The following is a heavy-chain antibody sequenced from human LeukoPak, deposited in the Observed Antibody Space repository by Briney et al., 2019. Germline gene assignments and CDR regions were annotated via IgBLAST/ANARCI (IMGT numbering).Heavy chain of an antibody. CDR3: ARHTPVCSGGSCRHWFDP. CDR1: GGSFSGYY. CDR2: INHSGST. J-gene: IGHJ5*02. D-gene: IGHD2-15*01. V-gene: IGHV4-34*01. Sequence: SETLSLTCAVYGGSFSGYYWSWIRQPPGKGLEWIGEINHSGSTNYNPSLKSRVTISVDTSKNQFSLKLSSVTAADTAVYYCARHTPVCSGGSCRHWFDPWGQGTLVTVSS.